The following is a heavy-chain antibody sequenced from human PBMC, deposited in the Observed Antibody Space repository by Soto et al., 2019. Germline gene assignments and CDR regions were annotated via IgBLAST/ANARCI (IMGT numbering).Heavy chain of an antibody. V-gene: IGHV3-23*01. J-gene: IGHJ4*02. D-gene: IGHD3-3*01. Sequence: AISGSGGSTYYADSVKGRFTISRDNSKNTLYLQMNSLRAEDTAVYYCAKDLNGESYYDFWSGYYFDYWGQGTLVTVSS. CDR3: AKDLNGESYYDFWSGYYFDY. CDR2: ISGSGGST.